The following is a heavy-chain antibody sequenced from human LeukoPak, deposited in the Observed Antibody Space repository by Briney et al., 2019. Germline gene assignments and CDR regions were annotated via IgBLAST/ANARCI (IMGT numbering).Heavy chain of an antibody. V-gene: IGHV3-64D*06. CDR3: VKPHASFYYFDY. CDR2: IDSNGGST. Sequence: GGSLRLSCSASGFTFSSYVMHWVRQAPGKGLGYLSAIDSNGGSTYYADSVKGRFTISRDNSKNTLYLQMSSLRAEDTAVYYCVKPHASFYYFDYWGQGTLVTVSS. D-gene: IGHD3-16*01. J-gene: IGHJ4*02. CDR1: GFTFSSYV.